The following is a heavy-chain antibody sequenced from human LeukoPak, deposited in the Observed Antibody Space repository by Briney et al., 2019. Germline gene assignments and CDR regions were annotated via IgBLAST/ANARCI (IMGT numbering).Heavy chain of an antibody. J-gene: IGHJ5*02. CDR3: ARDIGKYCSGGSCERYNWFDP. Sequence: SETLSLTCTVSGGSISSYYWSWIRQPPGKGLEWIGYIYYSGSTNYNPSLKSRVTISVDTSKNQFSLKLSSVTAADTAVYYCARDIGKYCSGGSCERYNWFDPWGQGTLVTVSS. V-gene: IGHV4-59*01. CDR1: GGSISSYY. D-gene: IGHD2-15*01. CDR2: IYYSGST.